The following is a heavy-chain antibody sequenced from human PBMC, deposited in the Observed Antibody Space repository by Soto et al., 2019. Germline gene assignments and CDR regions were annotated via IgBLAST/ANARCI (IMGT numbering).Heavy chain of an antibody. D-gene: IGHD2-2*01. CDR1: GFTFSSYA. CDR3: AKDENYCSSTSCYGMDV. Sequence: LRLSCSASGFTFSSYAMSWVRQAPGKGLEWVSAISGSGGSTYYADSVKGRFTISRDNSKNTLYLQMNSLRAEDTAVYYCAKDENYCSSTSCYGMDVWGQGTTVTVSS. J-gene: IGHJ6*02. CDR2: ISGSGGST. V-gene: IGHV3-23*01.